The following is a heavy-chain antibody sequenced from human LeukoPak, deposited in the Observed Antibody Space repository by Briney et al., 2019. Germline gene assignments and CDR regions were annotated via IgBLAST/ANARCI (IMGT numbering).Heavy chain of an antibody. CDR1: GFTFSTYA. Sequence: GGSLRLSCAASGFTFSTYAMSWVRQAPGKGLEWVSAISGSGGTTYYADSVKGRFTISRDNSKNTLYLLMNSLRAEDTAVYYCAKDAYYYDSSGYLDYWGQGTLVPVSS. CDR2: ISGSGGTT. D-gene: IGHD3-22*01. J-gene: IGHJ4*02. V-gene: IGHV3-23*01. CDR3: AKDAYYYDSSGYLDY.